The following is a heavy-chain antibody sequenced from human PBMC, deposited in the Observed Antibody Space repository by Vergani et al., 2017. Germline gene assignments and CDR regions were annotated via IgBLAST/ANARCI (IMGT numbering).Heavy chain of an antibody. CDR1: GFTFSSYG. V-gene: IGHV3-33*01. J-gene: IGHJ4*02. CDR2: IWYDGSNK. CDR3: ARDSGHPSLLWFGEHDY. D-gene: IGHD3-10*01. Sequence: QVQLVESGGGVVQPGRSLRLSCAASGFTFSSYGMHWVRQAPGKGLEWVAVIWYDGSNKYYADSVKGRFTISRDNSKNTLYLQMNSLRAEDTAVYYCARDSGHPSLLWFGEHDYWGQGTLVTVSS.